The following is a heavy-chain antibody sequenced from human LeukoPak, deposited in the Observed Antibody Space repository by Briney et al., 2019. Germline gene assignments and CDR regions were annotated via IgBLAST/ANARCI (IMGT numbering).Heavy chain of an antibody. V-gene: IGHV4-39*07. Sequence: PSETLSLTCTVSGGSISSSSYYWGWIRQPPGKGLEWIGSIYYSGSTYYNPSLKSRVTISVDTSKNQFSLKLSSVTAADTAVYYCAGGRGDFWSGYYRNYNYYYMDVWGKGTTVTVSS. CDR1: GGSISSSSYY. D-gene: IGHD3-3*01. CDR3: AGGRGDFWSGYYRNYNYYYMDV. CDR2: IYYSGST. J-gene: IGHJ6*03.